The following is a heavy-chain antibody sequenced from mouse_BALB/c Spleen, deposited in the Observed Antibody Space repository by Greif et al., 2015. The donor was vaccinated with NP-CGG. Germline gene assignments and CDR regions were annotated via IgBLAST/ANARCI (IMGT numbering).Heavy chain of an antibody. V-gene: IGHV1-7*01. CDR2: INPSTGYT. CDR1: GYTFTSYW. J-gene: IGHJ4*01. Sequence: QVQLQQSGAELAKPGASVKMSCKASGYTFTSYWMHWVKQRPGQGLEWIGYINPSTGYTEYNQKFKDKATLTADKSSSTAYMQLSSLTSEDSAVYYCARKDYPYAMDYWGQGTSVTVSS. D-gene: IGHD2-4*01. CDR3: ARKDYPYAMDY.